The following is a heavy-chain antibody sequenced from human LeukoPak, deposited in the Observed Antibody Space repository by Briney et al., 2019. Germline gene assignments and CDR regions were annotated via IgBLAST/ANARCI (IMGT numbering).Heavy chain of an antibody. CDR1: GFTFSSYW. Sequence: GGSLRLSCAASGFTFSSYWMSWVRQAPGKGLEWVANIKQAGSENYYVDSVKGRFTISRDNAKNSLYLQMNSLRAEDTAVYYCARALTPLYSSGYYLRFDPWGQGTLVTVSS. V-gene: IGHV3-7*01. D-gene: IGHD3-22*01. CDR2: IKQAGSEN. CDR3: ARALTPLYSSGYYLRFDP. J-gene: IGHJ5*02.